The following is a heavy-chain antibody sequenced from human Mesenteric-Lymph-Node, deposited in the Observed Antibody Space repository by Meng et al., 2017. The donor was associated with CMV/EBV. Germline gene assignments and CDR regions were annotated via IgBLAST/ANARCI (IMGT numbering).Heavy chain of an antibody. V-gene: IGHV1-69*05. J-gene: IGHJ4*02. CDR1: GGTISSNA. CDR2: FIPMFGTP. D-gene: IGHD6-25*01. Sequence: SVKVSCKASGGTISSNAVSWVRQAPGQGLEWMGGFIPMFGTPDYAQKFQGRVTITTDESTSTAYMQLSSLRSEDTAVYYCAGDPDITAATTRWGQGTLVTVSS. CDR3: AGDPDITAATTR.